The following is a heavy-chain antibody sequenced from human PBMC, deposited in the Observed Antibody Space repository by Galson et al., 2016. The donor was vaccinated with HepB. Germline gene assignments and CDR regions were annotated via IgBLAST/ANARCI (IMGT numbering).Heavy chain of an antibody. D-gene: IGHD3-10*01. Sequence: SLRLSCADSNFSVISNYMSWFRQAPGKGLEWVSIIYGDGSTYYADSVKGRFTVSRDNSKNTLFLQMNTLRADDTAVYYCARGHSIIRGVYDYWGQGTLVTVS. CDR2: IYGDGST. V-gene: IGHV3-53*01. J-gene: IGHJ4*02. CDR3: ARGHSIIRGVYDY. CDR1: NFSVISNY.